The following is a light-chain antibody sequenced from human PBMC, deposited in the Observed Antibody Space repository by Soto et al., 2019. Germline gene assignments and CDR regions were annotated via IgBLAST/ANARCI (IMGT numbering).Light chain of an antibody. CDR1: HIVSYY. J-gene: IGKJ4*01. CDR2: DAS. CDR3: QHCQPYGDSPPLT. V-gene: IGKV3-20*01. Sequence: EIVLTQYPCTLSFSPWERATLSFMARHIVSYYLAWYQQKPGQAPRLLIYDASSRATGVPDRFSGSGSGTDFTLTISRLEPEDFAVYYCQHCQPYGDSPPLTFGGGTKVDI.